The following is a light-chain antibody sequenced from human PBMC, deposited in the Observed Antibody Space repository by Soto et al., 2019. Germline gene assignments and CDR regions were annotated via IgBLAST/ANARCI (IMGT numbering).Light chain of an antibody. V-gene: IGLV2-8*01. CDR3: GSYAGGVV. CDR1: SSDVGGYNY. Sequence: QSVLTQPPSASGSPGQSVTISCTGTSSDVGGYNYVSWYQQHPGKAPKLMIYEVSKRPSGVPDRFSGSKSGNTASLTVSGLQAEDEADYYCGSYAGGVVFGGGTQLTVL. J-gene: IGLJ2*01. CDR2: EVS.